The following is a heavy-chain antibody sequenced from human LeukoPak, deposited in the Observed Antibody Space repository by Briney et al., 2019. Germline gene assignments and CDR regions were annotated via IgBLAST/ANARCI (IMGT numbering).Heavy chain of an antibody. D-gene: IGHD3-22*01. CDR3: ARDSYYYDSSGYSLPAFAT. J-gene: IGHJ3*02. CDR1: GGSISSGGYY. CDR2: IYYSGST. V-gene: IGHV4-31*03. Sequence: KPSQTLSLTCTVSGGSISSGGYYWSWIRQHPGKGLEWIGYIYYSGSTYYNPALKSRVTISVDTSKNQFSLKLSSVTAADTAVYYCARDSYYYDSSGYSLPAFATSGQGTMVTVSS.